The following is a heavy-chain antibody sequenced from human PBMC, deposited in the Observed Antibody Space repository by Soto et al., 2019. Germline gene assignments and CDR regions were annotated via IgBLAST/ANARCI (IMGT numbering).Heavy chain of an antibody. D-gene: IGHD3-3*01. Sequence: EVQLVESGGGLVQPGGSLRLSCAASGFTFSRYWMHWVRQAPGKGLVWVSRIAGEGISTNYADSVKGRFTASRDNAKNTVYLEMSSLRAEDTAVYYCIGDLRSGDFWGQGTLVTVSS. CDR1: GFTFSRYW. CDR2: IAGEGIST. J-gene: IGHJ4*02. V-gene: IGHV3-74*01. CDR3: IGDLRSGDF.